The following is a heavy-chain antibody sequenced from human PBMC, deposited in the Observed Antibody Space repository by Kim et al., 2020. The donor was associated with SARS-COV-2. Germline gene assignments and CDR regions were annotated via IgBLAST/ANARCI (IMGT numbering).Heavy chain of an antibody. V-gene: IGHV3-48*02. CDR1: GFTFSSYS. Sequence: GGSLRLSCAASGFTFSSYSMNWVRQAPGKGLEWVSYISSSSSTIYYADSVKGRFTISRDNAKNSLYLQMNSLRDEDTAVYYCAASIAVAVPPGFDYWGQGTLVTVSS. CDR2: ISSSSSTI. CDR3: AASIAVAVPPGFDY. J-gene: IGHJ4*02. D-gene: IGHD6-19*01.